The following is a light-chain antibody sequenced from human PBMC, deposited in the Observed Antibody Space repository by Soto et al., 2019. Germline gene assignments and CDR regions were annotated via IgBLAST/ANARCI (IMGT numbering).Light chain of an antibody. J-gene: IGLJ2*01. V-gene: IGLV2-8*01. CDR2: DVI. CDR3: SSYAGSNNVI. CDR1: SSDVGGYNF. Sequence: QSVLTQPPSASGSPGQSVIISCTGTSSDVGGYNFVSWYQQHPGKAPKLMIYDVIKRPSGVPDRFSGSKSGNTASLTVSGLQAEDEADYFCSSYAGSNNVIFGGGTKLTVL.